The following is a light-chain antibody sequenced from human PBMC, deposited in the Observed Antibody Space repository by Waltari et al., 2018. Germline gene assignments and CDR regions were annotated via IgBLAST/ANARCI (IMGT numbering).Light chain of an antibody. CDR1: QSLLHSNGYNY. Sequence: DIVMTQSPLSLPVTTGEPASISCRSSQSLLHSNGYNYLDWYLQKPGQSPQLLIYLGSNRASGVPDRFSGSGSGTDFTLKISRVEAEDVGVYYCMQALQTRLTFGGGTKVEIK. CDR2: LGS. CDR3: MQALQTRLT. V-gene: IGKV2-28*01. J-gene: IGKJ4*01.